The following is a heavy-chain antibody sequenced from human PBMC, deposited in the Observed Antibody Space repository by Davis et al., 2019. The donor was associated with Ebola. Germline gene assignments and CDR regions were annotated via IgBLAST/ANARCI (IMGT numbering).Heavy chain of an antibody. CDR1: GFTFSTYA. CDR2: ISYDGNKK. CDR3: AKDLLNYEDKIKTALDI. Sequence: GESLKISCVGSGFTFSTYAMHWVRQAPGKGLEWVALISYDGNKKYYADSVKGRFTVSSDNSKNTLYLQMNSLRAEDTAFYYCAKDLLNYEDKIKTALDIWGQGTMVTVSS. J-gene: IGHJ3*02. V-gene: IGHV3-30-3*02. D-gene: IGHD3-3*01.